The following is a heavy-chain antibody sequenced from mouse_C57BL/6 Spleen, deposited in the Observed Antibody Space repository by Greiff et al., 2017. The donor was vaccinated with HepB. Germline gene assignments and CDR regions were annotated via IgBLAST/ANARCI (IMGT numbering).Heavy chain of an antibody. V-gene: IGHV1-63*01. Sequence: VQVVESGAELVRPGTSVKMSCKASGYTFTNYWIGWAKQRPGHGLEWIGDIYPGGGYTNYNEKFKGKATLTADKSSSTAYMQFSSLTSEDSAIYYCARRGDYDGVGFDYWGQGTTLTVSS. CDR1: GYTFTNYW. J-gene: IGHJ2*01. CDR3: ARRGDYDGVGFDY. D-gene: IGHD2-4*01. CDR2: IYPGGGYT.